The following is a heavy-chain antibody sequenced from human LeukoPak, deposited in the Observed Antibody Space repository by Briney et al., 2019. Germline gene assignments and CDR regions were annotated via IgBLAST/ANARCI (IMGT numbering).Heavy chain of an antibody. CDR1: GFTFSSYA. Sequence: GGSLRLSCAASGFTFSSYAMHWVRQAPGKGLEWVAVISYDGSNKHYADSVKGRFTISRDNSKNTLYLQMNSLRAEDTAVYYCARGDYYDSSGYLPFDYWGQGTLVTVSS. CDR2: ISYDGSNK. D-gene: IGHD3-22*01. J-gene: IGHJ4*02. CDR3: ARGDYYDSSGYLPFDY. V-gene: IGHV3-30-3*01.